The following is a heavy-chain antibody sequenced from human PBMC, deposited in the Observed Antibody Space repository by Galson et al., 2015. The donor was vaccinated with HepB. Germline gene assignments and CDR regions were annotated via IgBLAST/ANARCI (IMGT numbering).Heavy chain of an antibody. V-gene: IGHV3-64D*06. CDR3: VKDYYDSSGYYYGSAQH. D-gene: IGHD3-22*01. J-gene: IGHJ1*01. Sequence: SLRLSCAASGFTFSSYAMHWVRQAPGKGLEYVSAISSNGGSTYYADSVKGRFTISRDNSKNTLYLQMSSLRAEDTAVYYCVKDYYDSSGYYYGSAQHWGQGTLVTVPS. CDR2: ISSNGGST. CDR1: GFTFSSYA.